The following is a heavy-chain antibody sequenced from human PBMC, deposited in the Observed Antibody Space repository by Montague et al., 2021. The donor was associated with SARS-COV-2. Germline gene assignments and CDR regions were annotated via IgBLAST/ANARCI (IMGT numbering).Heavy chain of an antibody. D-gene: IGHD3-16*01. CDR3: ARRGGSVWGVTVSAELDY. Sequence: SETLSLTCAVYGGSFSGYYRSWIRQPPEKGLEWIGEINQSGRTNNNPSLKSRVIISVDTSKNQFSLKLSSVTAADTAVYYCARRGGSVWGVTVSAELDYWGQGILVIVSS. J-gene: IGHJ4*02. V-gene: IGHV4-34*01. CDR1: GGSFSGYY. CDR2: INQSGRT.